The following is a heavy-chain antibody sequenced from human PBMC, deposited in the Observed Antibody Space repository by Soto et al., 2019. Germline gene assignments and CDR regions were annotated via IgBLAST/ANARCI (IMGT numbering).Heavy chain of an antibody. D-gene: IGHD3-9*01. CDR1: GYTFTSYD. CDR3: AREADYDILTGYLSEANNWFDP. J-gene: IGHJ5*02. CDR2: MNPNSGNT. Sequence: ASVKVSCKASGYTFTSYDINWVRQATGQGLEWMGWMNPNSGNTGYAQKFQGRVTMTRNTSISTAYMELSSLRSEDTAVYYCAREADYDILTGYLSEANNWFDPWGQGTLVTVSS. V-gene: IGHV1-8*01.